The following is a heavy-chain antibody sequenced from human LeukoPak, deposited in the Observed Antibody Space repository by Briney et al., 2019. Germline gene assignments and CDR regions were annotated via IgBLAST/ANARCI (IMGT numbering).Heavy chain of an antibody. Sequence: SETLSLTCTVSGGSISSYYWSWIRQPPGKGLEWIGYIYYSGSTNYNPSLKSRVTISVDTSKNQFSLELSSVTAADTAVYYCARGPYSSSWYDFDYWGQGTLVTVSS. J-gene: IGHJ4*02. CDR3: ARGPYSSSWYDFDY. V-gene: IGHV4-59*01. D-gene: IGHD6-13*01. CDR1: GGSISSYY. CDR2: IYYSGST.